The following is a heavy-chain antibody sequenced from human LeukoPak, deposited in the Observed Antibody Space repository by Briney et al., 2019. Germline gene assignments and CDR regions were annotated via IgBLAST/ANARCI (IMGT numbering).Heavy chain of an antibody. CDR2: IYYSGST. Sequence: PSETLSLTCTVSGGSISSSSYYWGWIRQPPGKGLEWIGSIYYSGSTYYNPSLKSRVTISVDTSKNQFSLKLSSVTAADTAVYYCARVPSDHGDHDHYYYGMDVWGQGTTVTVSS. D-gene: IGHD4-17*01. V-gene: IGHV4-39*01. J-gene: IGHJ6*02. CDR3: ARVPSDHGDHDHYYYGMDV. CDR1: GGSISSSSYY.